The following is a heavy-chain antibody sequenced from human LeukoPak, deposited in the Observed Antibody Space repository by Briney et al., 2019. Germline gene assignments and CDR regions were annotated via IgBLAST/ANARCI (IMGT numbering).Heavy chain of an antibody. CDR1: GGSFSGYY. Sequence: PSETLSLTCAVYGGSFSGYYWSWIRQPPGKGLEWIGEINHSGSTNYNPSLKSRFTMSLDTSKNQFSLKLSSVTAADTAVYYCARGGFGCSSSSCSNWFDPWGQGTLVTVSS. CDR3: ARGGFGCSSSSCSNWFDP. V-gene: IGHV4-34*01. D-gene: IGHD2-2*01. CDR2: INHSGST. J-gene: IGHJ5*02.